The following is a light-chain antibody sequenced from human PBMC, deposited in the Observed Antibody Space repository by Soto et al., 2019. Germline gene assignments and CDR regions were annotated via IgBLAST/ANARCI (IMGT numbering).Light chain of an antibody. V-gene: IGKV2D-29*02. CDR1: QSLLHITGETF. CDR2: EVS. J-gene: IGKJ5*01. CDR3: IQSTQLPPT. Sequence: DVVMTQTPLSLSVAPGQPAAISCKSSQSLLHITGETFLFWYLQKPGQSPQLLIYEVSTRVSGVPDRFSGSGSGIDFTLEISRVETDDVGIYYCIQSTQLPPTFGQGTRLGIE.